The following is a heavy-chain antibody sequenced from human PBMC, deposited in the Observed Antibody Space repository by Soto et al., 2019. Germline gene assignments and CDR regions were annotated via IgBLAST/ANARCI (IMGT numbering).Heavy chain of an antibody. V-gene: IGHV4-39*01. CDR1: GGSISSSSYY. D-gene: IGHD2-21*02. CDR2: IYYSGST. J-gene: IGHJ4*02. Sequence: SETLSLTCTVSGGSISSSSYYWGWIRQPPGKGLEWIGSIYYSGSTYYNPSPKSRVTISVDTSKNQFSLKLSSVTAADTAVYYCARSLAYCGGDCYSGIDYWGQGTLVTVSS. CDR3: ARSLAYCGGDCYSGIDY.